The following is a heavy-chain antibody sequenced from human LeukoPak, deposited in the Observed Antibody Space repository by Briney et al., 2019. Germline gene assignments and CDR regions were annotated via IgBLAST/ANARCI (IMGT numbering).Heavy chain of an antibody. V-gene: IGHV1-3*01. J-gene: IGHJ4*02. Sequence: ASVKVSCKASGYTFTSYAMHWVRQAPGQRLEWMGWINAGNGNTKYSQKFQGRVTITRDTSASTAYMELSSLRSEDTAVYYCAREGYYGSGSPPSLYFDYWGQGTLVTVSS. CDR2: INAGNGNT. D-gene: IGHD3-10*01. CDR3: AREGYYGSGSPPSLYFDY. CDR1: GYTFTSYA.